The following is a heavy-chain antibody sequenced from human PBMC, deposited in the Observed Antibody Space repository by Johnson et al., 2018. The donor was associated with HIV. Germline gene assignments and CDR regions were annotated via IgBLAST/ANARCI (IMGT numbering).Heavy chain of an antibody. D-gene: IGHD4-17*01. J-gene: IGHJ3*02. Sequence: QVQLVESGGGLAQPGGSLRLSCAASGFAFNSCAMHWVRQAPGKGLEWVSVVWYDGTNEFYADSVKGRFTISRDNSKNTLYLQMNSLRAEDTAVYYCALTDYGDYPQRVPDAFDIWGQGTMVTVSS. CDR2: VWYDGTNE. CDR3: ALTDYGDYPQRVPDAFDI. V-gene: IGHV3-33*08. CDR1: GFAFNSCA.